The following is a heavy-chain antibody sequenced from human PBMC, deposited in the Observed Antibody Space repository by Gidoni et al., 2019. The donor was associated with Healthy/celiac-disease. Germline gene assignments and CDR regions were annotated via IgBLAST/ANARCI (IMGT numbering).Heavy chain of an antibody. J-gene: IGHJ4*02. D-gene: IGHD1-26*01. CDR3: ARDIGIDY. CDR2: IKQDGSEK. Sequence: EVQLVESGGGLVQPGGSLRLSCAASGFPFSSYWMSWVRQAPGKGLEWVANIKQDGSEKYYVDSVKGRFTISRDNAKNSLYLQMNSLRAEDTAVYYCARDIGIDYWGQGTLVTVSS. CDR1: GFPFSSYW. V-gene: IGHV3-7*01.